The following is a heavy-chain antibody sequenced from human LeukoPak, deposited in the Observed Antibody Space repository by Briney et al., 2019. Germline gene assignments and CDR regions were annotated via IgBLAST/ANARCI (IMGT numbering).Heavy chain of an antibody. CDR2: INHSGST. Sequence: SETLSLTCAVYGGSFSGYYWSWLRQPPGKGLEWIGEINHSGSTNYNPSLKSRGTISVDTSKNQCSLKLSAVTAADTAVYYCARRTPKKRGYSGFNLPFDYGGQGTLVTVSA. D-gene: IGHD5-12*01. J-gene: IGHJ4*02. V-gene: IGHV4-34*01. CDR1: GGSFSGYY. CDR3: ARRTPKKRGYSGFNLPFDY.